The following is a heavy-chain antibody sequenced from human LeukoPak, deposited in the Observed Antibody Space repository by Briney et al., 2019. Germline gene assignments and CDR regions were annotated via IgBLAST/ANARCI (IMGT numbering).Heavy chain of an antibody. V-gene: IGHV1-69*13. J-gene: IGHJ4*02. D-gene: IGHD3-10*01. CDR3: ARSPGFGESGGFDY. CDR2: VIPIFGTA. CDR1: GGTFSSYA. Sequence: GASVKVSCKASGGTFSSYAISWVRQAPGQGLEWMGGVIPIFGTANYAQKFQGRVTITADESTSTAYMELSSLRSEDTAVYYCARSPGFGESGGFDYWGREPWSPSPQ.